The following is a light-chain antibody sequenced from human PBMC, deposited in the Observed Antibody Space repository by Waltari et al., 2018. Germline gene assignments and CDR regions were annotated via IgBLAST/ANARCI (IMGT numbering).Light chain of an antibody. J-gene: IGKJ4*01. CDR1: QSPLHTTGEIF. V-gene: IGKV2D-29*01. CDR3: MQSIQLPS. CDR2: EVS. Sequence: VVTQTPRSLSVTPGQPASISCKSSQSPLHTTGEIFLSGYLQKPGQPPHLLIDEVSRRFSGVPDRFSGSGSGTDFTLKISRVEAEDVGVYYCMQSIQLPSFGGGTKVEIK.